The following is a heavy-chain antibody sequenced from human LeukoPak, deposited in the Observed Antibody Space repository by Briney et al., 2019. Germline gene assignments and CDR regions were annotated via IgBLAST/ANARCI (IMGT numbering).Heavy chain of an antibody. V-gene: IGHV3-21*04. CDR1: GFTFSSYS. CDR3: AKEQPVAGTWGH. Sequence: GGFLRLSCAASGFTFSSYSMNWVRQAPGKGLEWVSSISSSSSYIYYADSVKGRFTISRDNAKNSLYLQMKGLTAEDTAVYYCAKEQPVAGTWGHWGQGTLVAVSS. D-gene: IGHD6-19*01. CDR2: ISSSSSYI. J-gene: IGHJ4*02.